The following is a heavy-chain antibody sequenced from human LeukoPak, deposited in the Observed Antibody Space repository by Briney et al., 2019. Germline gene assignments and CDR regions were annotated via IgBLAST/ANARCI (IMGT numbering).Heavy chain of an antibody. D-gene: IGHD4-11*01. V-gene: IGHV3-7*01. Sequence: GGSLRLSCAASGFTFSTYWMCWVRKAPGEGLEWVANINGDGSETYFVDSVRGRFTISRDNTKNSLSLQINSVRAEDTALYYCATDADYKWDYWGQGTLVTVSS. J-gene: IGHJ4*02. CDR1: GFTFSTYW. CDR2: INGDGSET. CDR3: ATDADYKWDY.